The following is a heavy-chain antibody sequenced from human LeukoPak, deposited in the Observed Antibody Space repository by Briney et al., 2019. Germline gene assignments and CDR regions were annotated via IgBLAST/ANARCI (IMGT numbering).Heavy chain of an antibody. CDR3: AKGVGVITEGLDY. CDR1: GFTFSSSA. Sequence: GSLRLSCAASGFTFSSSAMSWVRQAPGKGLEWVSSISGSGGSTYYADSVKGRFTISRDNSKNTLYLQMNSLRAEDTAVYYCAKGVGVITEGLDYWGQGTLVTVSS. J-gene: IGHJ4*02. CDR2: ISGSGGST. D-gene: IGHD3-22*01. V-gene: IGHV3-23*01.